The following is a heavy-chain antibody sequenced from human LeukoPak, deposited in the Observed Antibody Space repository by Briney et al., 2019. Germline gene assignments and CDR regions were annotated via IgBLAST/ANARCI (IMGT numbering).Heavy chain of an antibody. CDR3: ARARTSYDYVWGSYPDAFDI. CDR1: GDSISSGDYY. J-gene: IGHJ3*02. Sequence: PSETLSLTCTVSGDSISSGDYYWSWIRQPAGKGLEWIGRIYTSGSTNYNPSLKSRVTISVDTSKNQFSLKLSSVTAADTAVYYCARARTSYDYVWGSYPDAFDIWGQGTMVTVSS. V-gene: IGHV4-61*02. D-gene: IGHD3-16*02. CDR2: IYTSGST.